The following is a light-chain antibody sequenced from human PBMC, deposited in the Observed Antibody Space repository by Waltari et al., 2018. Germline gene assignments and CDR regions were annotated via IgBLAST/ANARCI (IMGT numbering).Light chain of an antibody. CDR2: WAS. CDR3: QQYYNTPFT. V-gene: IGKV4-1*01. CDR1: QSVLYSSNNKNY. Sequence: EIVMTQSPDYLAVSLGERATINCQSSQSVLYSSNNKNYLAWYQQKPGQPPKLLIYWASTRESGVPDRFSGSGSGTDFTLTINSLQAEDVAVYYCQQYYNTPFTFAPGTKVEFK. J-gene: IGKJ3*01.